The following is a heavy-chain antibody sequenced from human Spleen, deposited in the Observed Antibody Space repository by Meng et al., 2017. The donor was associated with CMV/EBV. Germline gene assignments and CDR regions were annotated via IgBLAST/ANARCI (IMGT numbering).Heavy chain of an antibody. CDR2: IYPGDSVT. Sequence: GGSLRLSCRGSGYTFTSYWIGWVRQMPGKGLEWMGLIYPGDSVTTYSPSFRGQVTISVDRSISTAFLQWNSLRASDTAIYYCARLPHWVGTASPFDYWGHGTLVTVSS. D-gene: IGHD4-23*01. V-gene: IGHV5-51*01. CDR3: ARLPHWVGTASPFDY. J-gene: IGHJ5*01. CDR1: GYTFTSYW.